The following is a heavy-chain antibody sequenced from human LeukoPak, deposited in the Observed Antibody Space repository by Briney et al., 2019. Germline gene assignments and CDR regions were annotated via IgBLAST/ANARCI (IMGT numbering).Heavy chain of an antibody. CDR3: ARAVGYLTVTSYFDY. D-gene: IGHD4-17*01. Sequence: SETLSLTCTVSGGSISSSSYYWGWIRQPPGKGLEWIGSIYYSGSTYYNPSLKSRVTISVDTSKNQFSLKLSSVTAADTAVYYCARAVGYLTVTSYFDYWGQGTLVTVSS. J-gene: IGHJ4*02. CDR1: GGSISSSSYY. V-gene: IGHV4-39*07. CDR2: IYYSGST.